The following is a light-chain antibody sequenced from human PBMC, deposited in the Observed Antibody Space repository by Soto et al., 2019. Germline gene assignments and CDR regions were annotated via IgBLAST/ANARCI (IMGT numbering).Light chain of an antibody. CDR1: SSDVGGYKY. CDR2: EVT. CDR3: SSYAGSNIFI. Sequence: ALTQPPSASGSPGQSVTISCTGTSSDVGGYKYVSWYQQHPGEAPKLIIYEVTKRPSGVPDRFSGSKSGNTASLTVSGLQAEDEADYYCSSYAGSNIFIFGGWTKLTVL. V-gene: IGLV2-8*01. J-gene: IGLJ2*01.